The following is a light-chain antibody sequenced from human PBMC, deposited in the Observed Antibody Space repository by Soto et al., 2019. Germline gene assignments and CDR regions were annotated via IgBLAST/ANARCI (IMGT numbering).Light chain of an antibody. CDR2: EAS. CDR3: SSYTSTSTPCV. Sequence: QSALTQPASVSGSPGQSITISCTGTSSDVGGYNYVSWYQLHPGKAPKLIIYEASHRPSGASNHFSGYKSGNTASLTISGRQAEDEADYYCSSYTSTSTPCVFGTGTKVTVL. CDR1: SSDVGGYNY. V-gene: IGLV2-14*01. J-gene: IGLJ1*01.